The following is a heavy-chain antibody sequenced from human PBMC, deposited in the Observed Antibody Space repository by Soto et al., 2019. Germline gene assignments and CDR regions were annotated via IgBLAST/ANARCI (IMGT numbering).Heavy chain of an antibody. V-gene: IGHV4-4*02. CDR3: ARASVRGHTKNNWFDP. CDR2: IYHSGST. D-gene: IGHD3-10*01. Sequence: SETLSLTCAVSGGSISSSNWWSWVRQPPGKGLEWIGEIYHSGSTNYNPSLKSRVTISVDKSKNQFSLKLSSVTAADTAVYYCARASVRGHTKNNWFDPWGQGTRVTVAS. CDR1: GGSISSSNW. J-gene: IGHJ5*02.